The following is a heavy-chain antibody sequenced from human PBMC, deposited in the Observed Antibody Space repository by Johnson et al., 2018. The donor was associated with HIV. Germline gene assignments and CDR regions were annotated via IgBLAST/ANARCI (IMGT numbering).Heavy chain of an antibody. CDR1: GFTLSSYW. CDR3: ARTRDSRGAFDI. Sequence: VQLVESGGGVVQPGRSLRLSCAASGFTLSSYWIHWVRQAPGKGLVWVSRMTSDGSSTSYADSVKGRFTISRDNAKNTLYLQMNSLRPDDTAVYYCARTRDSRGAFDIWGQGTMVTVSS. V-gene: IGHV3-74*02. D-gene: IGHD6-13*01. CDR2: MTSDGSST. J-gene: IGHJ3*02.